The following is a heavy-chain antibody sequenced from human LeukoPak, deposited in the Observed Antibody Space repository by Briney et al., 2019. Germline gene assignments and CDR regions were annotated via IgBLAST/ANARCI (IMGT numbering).Heavy chain of an antibody. CDR2: IRSKANSYAT. CDR1: GFTFSGSA. CDR3: TRREPDYGDYGTPFDY. Sequence: PGGSLRLSSAASGFTFSGSAMHWVRQASGKGLEWVGRIRSKANSYATAYAASVKGRFTISRDDSKNTAYLQMNSLKTEDTAVYYCTRREPDYGDYGTPFDYWGQGTLVTVSS. V-gene: IGHV3-73*01. J-gene: IGHJ4*02. D-gene: IGHD4-17*01.